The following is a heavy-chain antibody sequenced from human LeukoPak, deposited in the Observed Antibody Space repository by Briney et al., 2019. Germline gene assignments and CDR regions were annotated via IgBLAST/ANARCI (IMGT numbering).Heavy chain of an antibody. Sequence: GRSLRLSCAASGFTFSSFGMHWVRQAPGKGLEWVAGIPSDGSSKYYADSVKGRFTISRDNSRNTLYLQMNSLRAEDTAVYYCANVYGSGSYYFDYWGQGTLVTVSS. CDR3: ANVYGSGSYYFDY. J-gene: IGHJ4*02. V-gene: IGHV3-30*18. CDR2: IPSDGSSK. CDR1: GFTFSSFG. D-gene: IGHD3-10*01.